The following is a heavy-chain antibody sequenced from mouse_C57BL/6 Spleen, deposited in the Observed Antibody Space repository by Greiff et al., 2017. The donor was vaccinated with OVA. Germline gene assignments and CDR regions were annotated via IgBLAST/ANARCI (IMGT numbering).Heavy chain of an antibody. D-gene: IGHD1-1*01. CDR2: ISSGSSTI. CDR3: ARGYYYGSSYEDWYFDV. CDR1: GFTFSDYG. J-gene: IGHJ1*03. V-gene: IGHV5-17*01. Sequence: VKVVESGGGLVKPGGSLKLSCAASGFTFSDYGMHWVRQAPEKGLEWVAYISSGSSTIYYADTVKGRFTISRDNAKNTLFLQMTSLRSEDTAMYYCARGYYYGSSYEDWYFDVWGTGTTVTVSS.